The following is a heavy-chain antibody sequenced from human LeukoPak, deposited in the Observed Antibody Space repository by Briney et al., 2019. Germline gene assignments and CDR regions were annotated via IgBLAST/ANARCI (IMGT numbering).Heavy chain of an antibody. CDR3: ARERGYSYDY. Sequence: SAKVSCKASGGTFSSYAISWVRQAPGQGLEWMGGIIPIFGTANYAQKFQGRVTITADKSTSTACMELSSLRSEDTAVYYCARERGYSYDYWGQGTLVTVSS. J-gene: IGHJ4*02. CDR2: IIPIFGTA. CDR1: GGTFSSYA. V-gene: IGHV1-69*06. D-gene: IGHD5-18*01.